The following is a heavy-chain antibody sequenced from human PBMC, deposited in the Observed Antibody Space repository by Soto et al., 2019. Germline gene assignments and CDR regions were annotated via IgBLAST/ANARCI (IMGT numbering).Heavy chain of an antibody. Sequence: QVQLQESGPGLVKPSQTLSLTCTVSGGSISSGDYYWSWIRQHPEKGLEWIGYIYNTGSAYTNPSLSSRVTVSLDTARHQFSLKLTSVTAADTAVYYCATGVPPPRIVVGARGAFDVWGQGTMVTVSS. CDR1: GGSISSGDYY. J-gene: IGHJ3*01. V-gene: IGHV4-31*03. CDR2: IYNTGSA. CDR3: ATGVPPPRIVVGARGAFDV. D-gene: IGHD2-21*01.